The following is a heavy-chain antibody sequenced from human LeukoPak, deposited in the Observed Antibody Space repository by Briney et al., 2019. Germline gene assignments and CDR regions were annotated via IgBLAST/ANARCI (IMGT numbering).Heavy chain of an antibody. D-gene: IGHD3-22*01. CDR1: GFTFSSYA. Sequence: GGSLRLSCAASGFTFSSYAMHRVRQAPGKGLEWVAVISYDGSNKYYADSVKGRFTISRDNSKNTLYLQMNSLRAEDTAVYYCARLTYYYDSSGNNFDYWGQGTLVTVSS. V-gene: IGHV3-30-3*01. CDR2: ISYDGSNK. J-gene: IGHJ4*02. CDR3: ARLTYYYDSSGNNFDY.